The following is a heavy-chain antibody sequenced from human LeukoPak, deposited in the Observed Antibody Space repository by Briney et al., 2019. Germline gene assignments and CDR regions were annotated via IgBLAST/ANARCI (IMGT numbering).Heavy chain of an antibody. CDR1: GGSISSYY. CDR3: ARYYYGSGNYYYYGMDV. D-gene: IGHD3-10*01. CDR2: IYYSGST. J-gene: IGHJ6*02. V-gene: IGHV4-59*01. Sequence: SETLSPTCTVSGGSISSYYWSWIRQPPGKGLEWIGYIYYSGSTNYNPSLKSRVTISVDTSKNQFSLKLSSVTAADTAVYYCARYYYGSGNYYYYGMDVWGQGTTVTVSS.